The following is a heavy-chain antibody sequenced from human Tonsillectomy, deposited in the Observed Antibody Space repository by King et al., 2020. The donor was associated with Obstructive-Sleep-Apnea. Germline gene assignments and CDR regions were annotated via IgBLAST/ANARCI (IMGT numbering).Heavy chain of an antibody. J-gene: IGHJ4*02. CDR3: AKAFSGYYYDY. V-gene: IGHV3-9*01. CDR1: GFTFDVFA. D-gene: IGHD3-22*01. Sequence: QLVQAGGGFVKPGRSLRLSCAASGFTFDVFAMHLVRQDPGNGLEWGAGISWNSGGIGSADSVNGRFTISRVNAKKSLYLQMNSLRAEDTALYYCAKAFSGYYYDYWGQGTLVTVSS. CDR2: ISWNSGGI.